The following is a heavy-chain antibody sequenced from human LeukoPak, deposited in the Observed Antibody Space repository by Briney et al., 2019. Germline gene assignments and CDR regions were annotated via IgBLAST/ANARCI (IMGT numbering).Heavy chain of an antibody. CDR3: AIPGIVVVPAAAYYMDV. D-gene: IGHD2-2*01. J-gene: IGHJ6*03. CDR1: GYTFTGYY. CDR2: INPNSGGT. Sequence: ASVKVSCKASGYTFTGYYMHWVRQAPGQGLEWMGRINPNSGGTNYAQKFQGRVTMTGDTSISTAYMELSRLRSDDTAVYYCAIPGIVVVPAAAYYMDVWGKGTTVTVSS. V-gene: IGHV1-2*06.